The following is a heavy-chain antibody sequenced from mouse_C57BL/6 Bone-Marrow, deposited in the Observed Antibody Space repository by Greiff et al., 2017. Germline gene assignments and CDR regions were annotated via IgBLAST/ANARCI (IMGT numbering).Heavy chain of an antibody. D-gene: IGHD1-1*01. J-gene: IGHJ2*01. CDR1: GYTFTDYY. CDR3: ARGEYYGRFDY. CDR2: INPNNGGT. Sequence: EVQLQQSGPELVKPGASVKISCKASGYTFTDYYMNWVKQSHGKSLEWIGDINPNNGGTSYNQKFKGKATLTVDKSSSTAYMELRSLTSEDSAVYYCARGEYYGRFDYWGQGTTLTVSS. V-gene: IGHV1-26*01.